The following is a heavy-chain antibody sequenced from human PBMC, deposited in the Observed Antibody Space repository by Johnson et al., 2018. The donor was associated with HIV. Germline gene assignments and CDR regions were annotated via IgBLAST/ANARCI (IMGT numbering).Heavy chain of an antibody. CDR3: ARADSGYSNYEAFDI. J-gene: IGHJ3*02. V-gene: IGHV3-30-3*01. Sequence: VQLVESGGGVVQPGGSLRLSCAASGFTFSSYAMHWVRQAPGKGLEWVAVISYDGSNKYYADSVKGRFTISRDNSKNTLYLQMNSLRAEDTAVYYCARADSGYSNYEAFDIWGQGTMVTVSS. D-gene: IGHD4-11*01. CDR1: GFTFSSYA. CDR2: ISYDGSNK.